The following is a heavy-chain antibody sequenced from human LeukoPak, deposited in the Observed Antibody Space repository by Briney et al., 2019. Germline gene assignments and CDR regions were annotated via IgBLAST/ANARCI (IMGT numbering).Heavy chain of an antibody. CDR1: GGSVNNDF. J-gene: IGHJ4*02. Sequence: SETLSLTCTVSGGSVNNDFWSWIRQPAGKGVEWIGRVYSSGSTNYNPSLKSRVTMSMDKSKNQFSLKLSSVTAADTAVYYCARNRCNSISCPFDYWGQGTVVSVSS. D-gene: IGHD2/OR15-2a*01. CDR2: VYSSGST. V-gene: IGHV4-4*07. CDR3: ARNRCNSISCPFDY.